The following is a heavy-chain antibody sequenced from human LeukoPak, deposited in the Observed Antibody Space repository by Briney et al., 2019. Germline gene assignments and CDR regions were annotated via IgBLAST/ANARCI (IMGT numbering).Heavy chain of an antibody. CDR2: IYSGGST. CDR3: ARDPTGAIAAAGTASDY. CDR1: GFTVSSNY. D-gene: IGHD6-13*01. V-gene: IGHV3-53*01. J-gene: IGHJ4*02. Sequence: GGSLRLSCAAFGFTVSSNYMSWVRQAPGKGLEWVSVIYSGGSTYYADSVKGRFTISRDNSKNTLYLQMNSLRAEDTAVYYCARDPTGAIAAAGTASDYWGQGTLVTVSS.